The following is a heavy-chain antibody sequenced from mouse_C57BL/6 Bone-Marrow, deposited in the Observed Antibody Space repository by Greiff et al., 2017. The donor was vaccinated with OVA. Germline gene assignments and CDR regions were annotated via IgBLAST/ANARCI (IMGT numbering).Heavy chain of an antibody. CDR1: GYTFTSYG. CDR3: AREGYGSRSYYAMDY. Sequence: QVHVKQSGAELARPGASVKLSCKASGYTFTSYGISWVKQRPGQGLEWIGEIYPRSGNTYYNEKFKGKATLTADKSSSTAYMELRSLTSEDSAVYFCAREGYGSRSYYAMDYWGQGTSVTVSA. J-gene: IGHJ4*01. V-gene: IGHV1-81*01. D-gene: IGHD1-1*01. CDR2: IYPRSGNT.